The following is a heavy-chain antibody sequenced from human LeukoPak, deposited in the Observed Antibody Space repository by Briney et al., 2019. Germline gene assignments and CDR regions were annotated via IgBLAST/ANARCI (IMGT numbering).Heavy chain of an antibody. CDR3: ARGDGYCSSTNCYVAFDI. J-gene: IGHJ3*02. CDR2: ISYDGSNK. V-gene: IGHV3-30*03. Sequence: GGSLRLSCAASGFTFSSYGMHWVRQAPGKGLEWVAVISYDGSNKYYADSVKGRFTISRDNSKNTLYLQMNSLRAEDTAVYYCARGDGYCSSTNCYVAFDIWGQGTMVTVST. D-gene: IGHD2-2*01. CDR1: GFTFSSYG.